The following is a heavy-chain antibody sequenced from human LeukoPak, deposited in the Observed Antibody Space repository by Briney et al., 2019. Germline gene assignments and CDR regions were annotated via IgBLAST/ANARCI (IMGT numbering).Heavy chain of an antibody. CDR3: ARDFIAVAGTGWFDP. Sequence: GGSLRLSCAASGFTFSSYAMHWVRQAPGKGLEWVAVISYDGSNKYYADSVKGRLTISRDNSKNTLYLQMNSLRAEDTAVYYCARDFIAVAGTGWFDPWGQGTLVTVSS. CDR2: ISYDGSNK. CDR1: GFTFSSYA. D-gene: IGHD6-19*01. V-gene: IGHV3-30-3*01. J-gene: IGHJ5*02.